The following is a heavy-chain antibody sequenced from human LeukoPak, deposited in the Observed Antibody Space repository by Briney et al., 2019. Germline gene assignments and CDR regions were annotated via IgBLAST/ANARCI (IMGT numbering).Heavy chain of an antibody. CDR3: VRGGGFNSGFEY. CDR2: ISGSGGST. CDR1: GFTFSSYA. Sequence: GGSLRLSCAASGFTFSSYAMSWVRQAPGKGLEWVSAISGSGGSTYYADSVKGRFTISRDNSKNTLYLQMNSLRAEDTAVYYCVRGGGFNSGFEYWGQGTLVIVSS. J-gene: IGHJ4*02. V-gene: IGHV3-23*01. D-gene: IGHD3-10*01.